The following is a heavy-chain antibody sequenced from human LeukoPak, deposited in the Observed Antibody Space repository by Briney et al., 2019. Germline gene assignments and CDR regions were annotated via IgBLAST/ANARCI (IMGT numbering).Heavy chain of an antibody. J-gene: IGHJ4*02. Sequence: ASVKVSCKTSGYTFPSYDINWVRQATGQGHEWMGWMNPNSGNTGYAQTFQGRVTITRNTSITTAYMELSSLRSEDTAVYFCARGPKWSGSYYYFDFWGEGTLVTVSS. D-gene: IGHD1-26*01. CDR1: GYTFPSYD. CDR2: MNPNSGNT. CDR3: ARGPKWSGSYYYFDF. V-gene: IGHV1-8*01.